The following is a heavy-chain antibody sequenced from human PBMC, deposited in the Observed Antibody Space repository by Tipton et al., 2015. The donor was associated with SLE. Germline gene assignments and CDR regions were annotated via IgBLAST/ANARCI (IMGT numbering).Heavy chain of an antibody. CDR3: ARDSRQQLYMDV. Sequence: GLVKPSETLSLTCTVSGGSVSSGSYYWSWIRQPPGKGLEWIGYIYYSGSTKYNPSLKSRVSISVDTSKNQFSLKLSSVTAADTAVYYCARDSRQQLYMDVWGKGNTVTVSS. V-gene: IGHV4-61*01. CDR2: IYYSGST. D-gene: IGHD6-13*01. J-gene: IGHJ6*03. CDR1: GGSVSSGSYY.